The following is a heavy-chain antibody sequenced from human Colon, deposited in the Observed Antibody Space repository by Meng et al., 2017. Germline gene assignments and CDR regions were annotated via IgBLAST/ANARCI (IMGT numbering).Heavy chain of an antibody. CDR2: TSHSGST. CDR3: ASSDYYRSDY. V-gene: IGHV4-4*02. Sequence: QGHLRETCPGLVRLSETLLLPRGVPGGSRSRSGGWSWVRQPPGKGLEWIGETSHSGSTNYSPSLKSRVTISLDKSKNQLYLKLNSVTAADTAVYYCASSDYYRSDYWGQGTLVTVSS. CDR1: GGSRSRSGG. D-gene: IGHD3-22*01. J-gene: IGHJ4*02.